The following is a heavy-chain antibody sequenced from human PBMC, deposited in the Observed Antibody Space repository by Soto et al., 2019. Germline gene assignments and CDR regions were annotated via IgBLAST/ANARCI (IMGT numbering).Heavy chain of an antibody. J-gene: IGHJ4*02. V-gene: IGHV1-18*01. Sequence: ASVKVSCKASGYTFSHYGINWVRQAPGQGLEWMGWINVYNGNTNYAQRLQGRVTMTTDTSTSTAYMELRSLTSDDTAVYYCARGGAVAGSYYFDYWGQGTLVTVSS. D-gene: IGHD6-19*01. CDR1: GYTFSHYG. CDR2: INVYNGNT. CDR3: ARGGAVAGSYYFDY.